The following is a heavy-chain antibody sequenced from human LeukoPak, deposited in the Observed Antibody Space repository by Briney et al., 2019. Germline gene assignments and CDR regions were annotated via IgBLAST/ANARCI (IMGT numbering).Heavy chain of an antibody. D-gene: IGHD6-19*01. J-gene: IGHJ4*02. CDR3: ARASSGYSSGASNGY. Sequence: GSSVKVSCKASGGTFSSYAISWVRQAPGQGLEWMGWISAYNGNTNYAQKLQGRVAMTTDTSTSTAYMELRSLRSDDTAVYYCARASSGYSSGASNGYWGQGTLVTVSS. CDR1: GGTFSSYA. V-gene: IGHV1-18*01. CDR2: ISAYNGNT.